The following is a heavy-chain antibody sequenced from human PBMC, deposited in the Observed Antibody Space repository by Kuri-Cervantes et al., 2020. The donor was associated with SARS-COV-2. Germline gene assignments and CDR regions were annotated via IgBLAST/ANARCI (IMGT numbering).Heavy chain of an antibody. V-gene: IGHV3-20*04. CDR3: AREGHYDFWSGYYEGYWFDP. J-gene: IGHJ5*02. CDR1: GFTFSNAW. D-gene: IGHD3-3*01. CDR2: INWNGGST. Sequence: GESLKISCAASGFTFSNAWMSWVRQAPGKGLEWGSGINWNGGSTGYADSVKGRFTISRDNAKHSLYLQMNSLRAEDTALYYCAREGHYDFWSGYYEGYWFDPWGQGTLVTVSS.